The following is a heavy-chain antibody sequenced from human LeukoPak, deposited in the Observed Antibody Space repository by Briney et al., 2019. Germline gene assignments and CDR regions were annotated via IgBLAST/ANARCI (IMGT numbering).Heavy chain of an antibody. Sequence: GGSLRLSCAASGFTFPNYAMSWVRQAPGKGLEWVSLISSSGGSTWYADSVKGRFTISRDNAKNKLRLQMDSLRAEDSAVYYCARDLRGRDWWVDYWGQGTLVTVSS. V-gene: IGHV3-23*01. CDR3: ARDLRGRDWWVDY. J-gene: IGHJ4*02. D-gene: IGHD2-8*02. CDR2: ISSSGGST. CDR1: GFTFPNYA.